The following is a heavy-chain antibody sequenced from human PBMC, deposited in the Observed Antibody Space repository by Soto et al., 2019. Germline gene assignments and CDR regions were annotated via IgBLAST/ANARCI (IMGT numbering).Heavy chain of an antibody. Sequence: QVQLVQSGAEVKKPGSSVKVSCKASGGTFSSYAISWVRQAPGQGLEWMGGIIPIFGTANYAQKFQGRVTITADESTSTAYMELSSLRSEDTAVYYCARGPGYGLGRWGPQRYYGMDVWGQGTTVTVSS. CDR3: ARGPGYGLGRWGPQRYYGMDV. D-gene: IGHD3-10*01. J-gene: IGHJ6*02. CDR1: GGTFSSYA. V-gene: IGHV1-69*12. CDR2: IIPIFGTA.